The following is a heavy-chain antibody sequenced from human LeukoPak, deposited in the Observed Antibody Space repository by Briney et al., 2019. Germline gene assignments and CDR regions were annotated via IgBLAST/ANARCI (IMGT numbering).Heavy chain of an antibody. Sequence: ASVKVSCKASGDTFSSYYMHWVRQAPGQGLEWMGIINPSGTITSYAQKFQGRVTMTSDMSTRTVYMELSSLRSEDTAVYYCARVRDGYNDAYDIWGRGTMVTVSS. V-gene: IGHV1-46*01. CDR2: INPSGTIT. CDR3: ARVRDGYNDAYDI. J-gene: IGHJ3*02. D-gene: IGHD5-24*01. CDR1: GDTFSSYY.